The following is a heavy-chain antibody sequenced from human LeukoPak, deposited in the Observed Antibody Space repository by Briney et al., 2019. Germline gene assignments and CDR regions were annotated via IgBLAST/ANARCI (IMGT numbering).Heavy chain of an antibody. CDR1: GGTFSSYA. CDR3: ARIVVVPAATELRIHNWFDP. J-gene: IGHJ5*02. V-gene: IGHV1-69*13. Sequence: ASVKVSCKASGGTFSSYAISWVRQAPGQGLEWMGGIIPIFGTANYAQKFQGRVTITADESTSTAYMELSSLRSEDTAVYYCARIVVVPAATELRIHNWFDPWGQGTLVTVSS. D-gene: IGHD2-2*01. CDR2: IIPIFGTA.